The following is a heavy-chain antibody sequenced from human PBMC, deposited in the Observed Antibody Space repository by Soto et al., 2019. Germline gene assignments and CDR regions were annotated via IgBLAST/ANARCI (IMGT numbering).Heavy chain of an antibody. V-gene: IGHV2-5*01. D-gene: IGHD2-21*02. J-gene: IGHJ5*02. CDR3: AHRPGAYCGGDCYSGWFDP. CDR1: GFSLSTSGVG. Sequence: QITLKESGPTLVKPTQTLTLTCTFSGFSLSTSGVGVGWIRQPPGKALERLALIYWHDDKRYSPSLKSRLTITTDTSKNQVVLTMTNMDPVDTDTYYCAHRPGAYCGGDCYSGWFDPWGQGTLVTVSS. CDR2: IYWHDDK.